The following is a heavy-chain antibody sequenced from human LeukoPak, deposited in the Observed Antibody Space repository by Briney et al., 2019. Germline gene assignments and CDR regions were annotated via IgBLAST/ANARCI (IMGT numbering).Heavy chain of an antibody. J-gene: IGHJ5*02. CDR2: INPNRGGT. V-gene: IGHV1-2*02. CDR1: GYTFTGYY. CDR3: ARDPGYCGGGSCRWFDP. Sequence: GASVKVSCKASGYTFTGYYMHWVRQAPGQGLEWMGWINPNRGGTNYAQKFQGRVTMTRDTSISTAYMELSRLRPDDTAVYYCARDPGYCGGGSCRWFDPWGQGTLVTVSS. D-gene: IGHD2-15*01.